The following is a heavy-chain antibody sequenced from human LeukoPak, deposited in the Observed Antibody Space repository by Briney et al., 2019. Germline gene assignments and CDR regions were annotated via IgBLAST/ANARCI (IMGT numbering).Heavy chain of an antibody. V-gene: IGHV3-33*01. CDR1: GFSFDTYA. CDR3: ARENFGSGSYPDF. J-gene: IGHJ4*02. D-gene: IGHD3-10*01. Sequence: GRSLRLSCAASGFSFDTYAMHWVRQAPGQGLEWVALIWHDGSHKFYSNSVRGQFTISRANSKNTVYLQMNNLRPDDTAVYCIARENFGSGSYPDFLGQGTQLTVSS. CDR2: IWHDGSHK.